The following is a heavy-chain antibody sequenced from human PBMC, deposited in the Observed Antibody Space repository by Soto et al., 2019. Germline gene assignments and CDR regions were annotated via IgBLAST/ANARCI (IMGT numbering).Heavy chain of an antibody. CDR3: AKRRGAGGHFDY. D-gene: IGHD2-15*01. J-gene: IGHJ4*02. V-gene: IGHV3-23*01. Sequence: DVQLLESGGGLVQPEGSLRLSCAASGFTFSSYAMGWVRQGPGKGLEWVAVVSIGGSTHYAGSVRGRFTISRDNSKNTLSLQMNSLTAEETAVYFCAKRRGAGGHFDYWGQGALVTVSS. CDR2: VSIGGST. CDR1: GFTFSSYA.